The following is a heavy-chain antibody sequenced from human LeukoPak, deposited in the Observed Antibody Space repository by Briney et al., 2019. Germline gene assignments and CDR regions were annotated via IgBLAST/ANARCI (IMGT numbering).Heavy chain of an antibody. CDR3: ARGLNYYDSRGYNPPYYMDV. J-gene: IGHJ6*03. D-gene: IGHD3-22*01. V-gene: IGHV3-53*01. CDR1: GFTVSSNY. Sequence: GGSLRLSCAASGFTVSSNYMSWVRQAPGKGLEWVSVVYSGGSTYYADSVRGRFTISRDNSKNTLYLQINSLRAEDTAVYYCARGLNYYDSRGYNPPYYMDVWGKGTTVTVSS. CDR2: VYSGGST.